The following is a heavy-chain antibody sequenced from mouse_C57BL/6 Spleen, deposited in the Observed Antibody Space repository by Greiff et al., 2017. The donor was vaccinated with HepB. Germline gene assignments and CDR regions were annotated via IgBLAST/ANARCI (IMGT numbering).Heavy chain of an antibody. CDR3: TTDGTTVY. Sequence: VHVKQSGAELVRPGASVKLSCTASGFNIKDDYMHWVKQRPEQGLEWIGWIDPENGDTEYASKFQGKATITADTSSNTAYLQLSSLTSEDTAVYYCTTDGTTVYWGQGTLVTVSA. V-gene: IGHV14-4*01. J-gene: IGHJ3*01. CDR1: GFNIKDDY. CDR2: IDPENGDT. D-gene: IGHD1-1*01.